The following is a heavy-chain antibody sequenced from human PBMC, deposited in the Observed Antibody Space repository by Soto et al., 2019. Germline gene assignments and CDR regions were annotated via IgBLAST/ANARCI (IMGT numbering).Heavy chain of an antibody. J-gene: IGHJ4*02. V-gene: IGHV3-66*01. CDR3: ARGWWAHFDY. D-gene: IGHD2-15*01. Sequence: EVQLVESGGGLVQPGGSLRLSCAASGFTVSSHYMNWVRQAPGKGLEWVSVIYSGVSTYYADSVKGRFTISRDNSKNTLYLQMNTLRAEDTAVYYCARGWWAHFDYWGQGTLVTVSS. CDR1: GFTVSSHY. CDR2: IYSGVST.